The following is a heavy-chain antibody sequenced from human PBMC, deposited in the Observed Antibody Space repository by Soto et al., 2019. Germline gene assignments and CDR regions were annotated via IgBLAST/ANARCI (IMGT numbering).Heavy chain of an antibody. J-gene: IGHJ2*01. CDR3: AGGSSSWPAPRYIDL. Sequence: QVQLQESGPGLVKPSGTLSLTCAVSGGSISSSNWWSWVRQPPGKGLEWIGEIYHSGSTNYNPSLERRVTISVDKSKNQFSLKLSSVTAADTAVYYCAGGSSSWPAPRYIDLWGRCTLVIVSS. CDR1: GGSISSSNW. D-gene: IGHD6-13*01. CDR2: IYHSGST. V-gene: IGHV4-4*02.